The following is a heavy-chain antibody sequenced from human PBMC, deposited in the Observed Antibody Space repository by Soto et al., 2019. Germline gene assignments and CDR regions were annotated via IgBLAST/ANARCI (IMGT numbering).Heavy chain of an antibody. CDR3: AKGGARVLAVRFDC. Sequence: SLRLSCAASGFSFSSYAMSWVRQAPGKGLEWVAAISGSGGSTYYADSVKGRFTISRDNSKNTLYLQMNSLRAEDTAVYYCAKGGARVLAVRFDCWGQGTLVTVSS. CDR1: GFSFSSYA. V-gene: IGHV3-23*01. J-gene: IGHJ4*02. CDR2: ISGSGGST. D-gene: IGHD3-10*01.